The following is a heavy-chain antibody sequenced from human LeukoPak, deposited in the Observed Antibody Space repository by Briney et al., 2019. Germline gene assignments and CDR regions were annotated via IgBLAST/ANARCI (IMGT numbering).Heavy chain of an antibody. J-gene: IGHJ4*02. CDR2: IRTKANSYAT. CDR1: GFTFSGSA. CDR3: TRHLDY. V-gene: IGHV3-73*01. Sequence: GGSLRLSCAASGFTFSGSAMHWVRQASGKGLVWVGRIRTKANSYATTYAASVKGRFTISRDDSKNTAYLQMNSLKTEDTAVYYCTRHLDYWGQGTQVTVSS.